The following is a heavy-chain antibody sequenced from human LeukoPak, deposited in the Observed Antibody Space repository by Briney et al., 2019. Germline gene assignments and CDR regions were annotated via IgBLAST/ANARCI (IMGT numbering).Heavy chain of an antibody. CDR1: GDSISSRNYY. CDR3: ARQRWLQNYFDP. CDR2: IYYSGRT. D-gene: IGHD5-24*01. J-gene: IGHJ5*02. Sequence: ASETLSLTCSVSGDSISSRNYYWGWIRQPPGKGLEWIGSIYYSGRTYYNPSLKSRVTISGDKSKNQFSLKLNSVTAADTAVYYCARQRWLQNYFDPWGQGTLVTVSS. V-gene: IGHV4-39*07.